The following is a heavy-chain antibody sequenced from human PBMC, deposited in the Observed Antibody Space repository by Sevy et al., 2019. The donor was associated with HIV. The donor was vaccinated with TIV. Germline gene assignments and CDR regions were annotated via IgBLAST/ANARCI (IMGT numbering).Heavy chain of an antibody. Sequence: GGSPRLSCAASGFTFSSYAMSWVRQAPGKGLEWVSGISGSGDNTFYADSVKGRFTISRDSSKNTLYLHMNSLRGEDTAVYYCAKSLTGAGTNAQRRTFDYWGQGTLVTVSS. CDR2: ISGSGDNT. D-gene: IGHD6-13*01. CDR1: GFTFSSYA. V-gene: IGHV3-23*01. CDR3: AKSLTGAGTNAQRRTFDY. J-gene: IGHJ4*02.